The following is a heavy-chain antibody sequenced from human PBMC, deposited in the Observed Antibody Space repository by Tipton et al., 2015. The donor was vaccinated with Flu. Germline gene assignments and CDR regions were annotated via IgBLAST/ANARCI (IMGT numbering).Heavy chain of an antibody. V-gene: IGHV4-38-2*02. Sequence: TLSLTCTVSGYSISSGFYWGWIRQPPGKGLEWIGNIYHSGSTFYNPSLKSRVTISVDTSKNQFSLKLSSVTAADTAVYYCARVYGGRVAYWGQGTLVTVSS. J-gene: IGHJ4*02. CDR2: IYHSGST. CDR3: ARVYGGRVAY. CDR1: GYSISSGFY. D-gene: IGHD4-23*01.